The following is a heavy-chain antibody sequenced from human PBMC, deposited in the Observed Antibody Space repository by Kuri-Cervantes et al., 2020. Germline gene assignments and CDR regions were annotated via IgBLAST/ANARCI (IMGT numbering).Heavy chain of an antibody. Sequence: GESLKISCAASGFTFSSYAMHWVRQAPGKGLEWAAVISYDGSNKYYADSVKGRFTISRDNSKNTLYLQMNSLRAEDTAVYYCAKDYKPYWGQGTLVTVSS. D-gene: IGHD5-24*01. CDR1: GFTFSSYA. CDR3: AKDYKPY. CDR2: ISYDGSNK. V-gene: IGHV3-30-3*01. J-gene: IGHJ4*02.